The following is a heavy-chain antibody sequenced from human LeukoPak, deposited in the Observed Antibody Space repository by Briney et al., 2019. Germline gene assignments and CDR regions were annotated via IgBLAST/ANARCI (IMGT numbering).Heavy chain of an antibody. CDR3: ARHRGFHNGWQDY. CDR1: GGSIRSDY. CDR2: IYYNGVT. J-gene: IGHJ4*02. V-gene: IGHV4-59*08. Sequence: SETLSLTCTVPGGSIRSDYWSWIRQPPGKGLEWIGYIYYNGVTNCDPSLKSRVTISVDTFQNRFSLKLSSVTAADTAVYYCARHRGFHNGWQDYSGQGTLVTVSS. D-gene: IGHD6-19*01.